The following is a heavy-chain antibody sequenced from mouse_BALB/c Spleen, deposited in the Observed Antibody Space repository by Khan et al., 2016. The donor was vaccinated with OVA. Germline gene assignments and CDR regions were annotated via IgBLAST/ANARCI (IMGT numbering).Heavy chain of an antibody. Sequence: QIQLVQSGAEQAKPGASVKMSCKTSGYTFSSYWMHWVKQRPGQGLEWIGYINPTSGYTEYNEKFKDKATLSADKSSSTAYMQLTSLTSEDSAVYDCARDRIDYWGQGTTLTVSS. CDR3: ARDRIDY. CDR2: INPTSGYT. CDR1: GYTFSSYW. J-gene: IGHJ2*01. V-gene: IGHV1-7*01.